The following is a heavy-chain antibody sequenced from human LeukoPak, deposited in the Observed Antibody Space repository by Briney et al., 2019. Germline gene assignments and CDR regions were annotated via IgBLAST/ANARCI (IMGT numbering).Heavy chain of an antibody. V-gene: IGHV3-23*01. Sequence: PGGSLRLSCAASGFTFSSYAMSWVRQAPGKGLEWVSAISGSGGSTYYADSVKGRFTISRDNSKNTLYLQMNSLGAEDTAVYYCAKGDYYDSSGYSLFDYWGQGTLVTVSS. D-gene: IGHD3-22*01. CDR1: GFTFSSYA. CDR3: AKGDYYDSSGYSLFDY. CDR2: ISGSGGST. J-gene: IGHJ4*02.